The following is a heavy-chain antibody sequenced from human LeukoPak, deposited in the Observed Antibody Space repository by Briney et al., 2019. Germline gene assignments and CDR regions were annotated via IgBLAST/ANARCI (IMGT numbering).Heavy chain of an antibody. CDR1: GGSISSSSYY. CDR3: ARLSYDYWYFDL. J-gene: IGHJ2*01. D-gene: IGHD3-3*01. Sequence: SETLSLTCTVSGGSISSSSYYWGWIRQPPGKGLEWIGSIYYSGSTYYNPSLKSRVTISVDTSKNQFSLKLSSVTAADTAVYYCARLSYDYWYFDLWGRGTLVTVSS. V-gene: IGHV4-39*07. CDR2: IYYSGST.